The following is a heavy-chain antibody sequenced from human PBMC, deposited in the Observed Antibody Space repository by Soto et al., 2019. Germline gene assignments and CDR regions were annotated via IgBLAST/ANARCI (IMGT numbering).Heavy chain of an antibody. Sequence: SETLSLTCAVYCGSFSGYYWSWIRQPPGKGLEWIGEINHSGSTNYNPSLKSRVTISVDTSKNQFSLKLSSVTAADTAVYYCARYRKTYYYDSSGRNWFDPWGQGTLVTVSS. J-gene: IGHJ5*02. CDR2: INHSGST. V-gene: IGHV4-34*01. CDR3: ARYRKTYYYDSSGRNWFDP. D-gene: IGHD3-22*01. CDR1: CGSFSGYY.